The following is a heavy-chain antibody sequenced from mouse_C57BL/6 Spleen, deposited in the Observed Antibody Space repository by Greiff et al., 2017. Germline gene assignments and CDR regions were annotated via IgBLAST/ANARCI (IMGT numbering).Heavy chain of an antibody. Sequence: QVQLKQPGAELVRPGSSVKLSCKASGYTFTSYWMHWVKQRPIQGLEWIGNIDPSDSETHYNQKFKDKATLTVDKSSSTAYMQLSSLTSEDSAVYYCARGEEKACFAYWGQGTLVTVSA. CDR1: GYTFTSYW. V-gene: IGHV1-52*01. CDR3: ARGEEKACFAY. CDR2: IDPSDSET. J-gene: IGHJ3*01.